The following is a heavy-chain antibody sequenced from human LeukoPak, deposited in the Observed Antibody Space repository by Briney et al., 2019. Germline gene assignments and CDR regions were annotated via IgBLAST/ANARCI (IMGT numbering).Heavy chain of an antibody. Sequence: GRSLRLSCAASGFTFSSYGMHWVRQAPGKGLEWVAVISYDGSNKYYADSVKGRFTISRDNSKNTLYLQMNSLRAEDTAVYYCAKIPAQSSSSHYYYGMDVWGQGTTVTVSS. CDR1: GFTFSSYG. V-gene: IGHV3-30*18. CDR2: ISYDGSNK. J-gene: IGHJ6*02. D-gene: IGHD6-6*01. CDR3: AKIPAQSSSSHYYYGMDV.